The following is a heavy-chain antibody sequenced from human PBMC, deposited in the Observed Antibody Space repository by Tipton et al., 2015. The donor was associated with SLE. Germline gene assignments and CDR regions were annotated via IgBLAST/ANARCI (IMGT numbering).Heavy chain of an antibody. CDR2: IYHSGGT. D-gene: IGHD5-18*01. Sequence: TLSLTCTVSGDSIGSVTTRAYYWSWIRQHPGKGLEWIGSIYHSGGTYDNPSLKSRVTISLDKSRNQFSLKLTSVIAADTAVYYCASSLLGYGTNWYFDLWGRGTLVTVSS. CDR3: ASSLLGYGTNWYFDL. V-gene: IGHV4-39*07. CDR1: GDSIGSVTTRAYY. J-gene: IGHJ2*01.